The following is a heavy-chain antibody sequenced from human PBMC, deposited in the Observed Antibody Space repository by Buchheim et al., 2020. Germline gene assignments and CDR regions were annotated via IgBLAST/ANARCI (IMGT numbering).Heavy chain of an antibody. CDR3: ARVMPYSSGWFDY. Sequence: QVQLQESGPGLVKPSQTLSLTCTVSGGSISSGSYYWSWIRQPAGKGLEWIGRIYTSGSTNYNPSLKSRVTISVDTSKNQFSLKLSSVTAADTAVYYCARVMPYSSGWFDYWGRGTL. CDR1: GGSISSGSYY. CDR2: IYTSGST. D-gene: IGHD6-19*01. V-gene: IGHV4-61*02. J-gene: IGHJ4*02.